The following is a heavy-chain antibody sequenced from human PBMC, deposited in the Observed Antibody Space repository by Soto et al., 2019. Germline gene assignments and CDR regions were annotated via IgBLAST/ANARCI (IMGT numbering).Heavy chain of an antibody. CDR1: GGSISSSSYY. CDR3: ARHSIVVVVAALDY. V-gene: IGHV4-39*01. J-gene: IGHJ4*02. Sequence: QLQLQESGPGLVKPSETLSLTCTVSGGSISSSSYYWGWIRQPPGKGLEWIGSIYYSGSTYYNPSLKRRVTISVDTSKNQFSLKLSSVTAADTAVYYCARHSIVVVVAALDYWGQGTLVTVSS. D-gene: IGHD2-15*01. CDR2: IYYSGST.